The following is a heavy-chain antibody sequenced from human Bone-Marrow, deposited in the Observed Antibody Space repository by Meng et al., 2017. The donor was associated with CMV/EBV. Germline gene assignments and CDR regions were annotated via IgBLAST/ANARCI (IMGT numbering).Heavy chain of an antibody. CDR1: GGTFSSYT. Sequence: SVKVSCKASGGTFSSYTISWVRQAPGQGLEWMGRIIPILGIANYAQKFQGRVTITADKSTSTAYMELSSLRSEDTAVYYCARDLTKMDIVVVPAAASTYNWFDPWGQGTLVTVSS. J-gene: IGHJ5*02. CDR2: IIPILGIA. V-gene: IGHV1-69*04. CDR3: ARDLTKMDIVVVPAAASTYNWFDP. D-gene: IGHD2-2*03.